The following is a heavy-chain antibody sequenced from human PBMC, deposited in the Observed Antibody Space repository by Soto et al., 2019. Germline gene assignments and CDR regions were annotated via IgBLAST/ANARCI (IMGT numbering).Heavy chain of an antibody. J-gene: IGHJ4*02. Sequence: GGSLRLSCAASGFTFSYYAMIWVRQAPGKGLEWVSIINNNGGSTYYADSVKGRFTISRDNSKNTLYLQMNSLRAEDTAVYYCAKDWVATIWGYFDYWGQGTLVTVSS. D-gene: IGHD5-12*01. CDR3: AKDWVATIWGYFDY. CDR2: INNNGGST. V-gene: IGHV3-23*01. CDR1: GFTFSYYA.